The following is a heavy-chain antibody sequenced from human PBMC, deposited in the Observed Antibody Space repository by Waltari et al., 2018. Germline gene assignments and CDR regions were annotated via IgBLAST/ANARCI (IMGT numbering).Heavy chain of an antibody. CDR2: IRTTSRNI. V-gene: IGHV3-21*01. CDR1: GFTFSDFS. CDR3: ARGATDLQRNDALDI. D-gene: IGHD5-12*01. Sequence: EVRLVESGGGLVNPGGSLRLSCAASGFTFSDFSMNWVRQVPGRGLEWVSSIRTTSRNIYYGDSMKGRFTISRDNAKNSLYLQMNSLRAEDTAIYYCARGATDLQRNDALDIWGQGTMVTVSS. J-gene: IGHJ3*02.